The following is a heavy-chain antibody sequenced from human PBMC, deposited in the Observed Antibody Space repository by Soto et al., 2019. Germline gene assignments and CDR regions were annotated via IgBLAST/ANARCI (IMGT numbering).Heavy chain of an antibody. Sequence: EEQLLESGGGLVRPGGSLRLSCAASAFTFRSYAMSWVRQAPGKGLEWVSAITASADTTYYADSVKSRFTISRDNSENTLYLRMNSLRAEDTAVYYCAKVRPRRDCTSTSCLGAFDIWGQGTMVTVS. J-gene: IGHJ3*02. D-gene: IGHD2-2*01. V-gene: IGHV3-23*01. CDR3: AKVRPRRDCTSTSCLGAFDI. CDR2: ITASADTT. CDR1: AFTFRSYA.